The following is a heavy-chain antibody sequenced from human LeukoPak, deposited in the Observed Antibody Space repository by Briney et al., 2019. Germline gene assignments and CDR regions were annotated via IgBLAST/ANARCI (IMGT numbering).Heavy chain of an antibody. V-gene: IGHV3-23*01. Sequence: QSGGSLRLSCAASGFTFSNFAVTWVRQAPGKGLEWVSTISGSGDKTYYAESVRGRFTVSRDNSKNTLYLQMDSLTVEDTAVYYCAKSYDISRFYPYWGQGTLVTVSS. CDR1: GFTFSNFA. CDR2: ISGSGDKT. J-gene: IGHJ4*02. D-gene: IGHD3-22*01. CDR3: AKSYDISRFYPY.